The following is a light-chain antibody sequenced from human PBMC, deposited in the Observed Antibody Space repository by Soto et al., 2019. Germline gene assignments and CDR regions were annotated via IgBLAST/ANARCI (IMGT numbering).Light chain of an antibody. Sequence: DIVMTQSPDSLAVSLGERATINCKSSQSVLYSSNNKNYLAWYQQKPGQPPKLLIYWASTRESGVPDRISGSGSGTDFTLTISSLQAEDVAVYYCQQYYSTPITFGQGTRLEMK. CDR2: WAS. CDR3: QQYYSTPIT. CDR1: QSVLYSSNNKNY. J-gene: IGKJ5*01. V-gene: IGKV4-1*01.